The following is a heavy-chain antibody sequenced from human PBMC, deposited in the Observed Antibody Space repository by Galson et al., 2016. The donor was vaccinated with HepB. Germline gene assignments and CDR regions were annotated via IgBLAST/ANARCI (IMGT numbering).Heavy chain of an antibody. Sequence: SLRLSCAASGFTFSSYWMSWVRQAPGKGLEWVANIKQDGSEKYYVDSVKGRFTISRDNVKNSLFLKMNSLRAEDTAVYYCARDQSLEYDEFWNGYFPRSNGFDSWGQGTLVTVSS. CDR1: GFTFSSYW. CDR3: ARDQSLEYDEFWNGYFPRSNGFDS. D-gene: IGHD3-3*01. V-gene: IGHV3-7*04. CDR2: IKQDGSEK. J-gene: IGHJ5*01.